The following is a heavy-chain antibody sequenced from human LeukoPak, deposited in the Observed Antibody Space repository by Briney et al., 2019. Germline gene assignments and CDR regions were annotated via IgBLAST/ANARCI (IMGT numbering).Heavy chain of an antibody. CDR2: AYYRSQWSN. CDR1: GDSVSSNSAA. V-gene: IGHV6-1*01. D-gene: IGHD6-19*01. Sequence: SQTLSPTCAISGDSVSSNSAAWNWIRQSPSRGLEWLGRAYYRSQWSNDYEVSVKNRINIHPGTSKNQCSLQLNSVTPEDTAVYYCARDRLTVAGSDACDIWGQGTMVTVSS. J-gene: IGHJ3*02. CDR3: ARDRLTVAGSDACDI.